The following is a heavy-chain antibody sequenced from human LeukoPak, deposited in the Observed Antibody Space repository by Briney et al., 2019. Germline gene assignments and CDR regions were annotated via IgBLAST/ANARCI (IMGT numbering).Heavy chain of an antibody. Sequence: KPSETLSLTCTVSGGSISSSSYYRGWIRQPPGKGLEWIGSIYYSGSTYYNPSLKSRVTISVDTSKNQFSLKLSSVTAADTAVYYCARHQDDSSGYYYTASYDYWGQGTLVTVSS. J-gene: IGHJ4*02. CDR1: GGSISSSSYY. V-gene: IGHV4-39*01. D-gene: IGHD3-22*01. CDR3: ARHQDDSSGYYYTASYDY. CDR2: IYYSGST.